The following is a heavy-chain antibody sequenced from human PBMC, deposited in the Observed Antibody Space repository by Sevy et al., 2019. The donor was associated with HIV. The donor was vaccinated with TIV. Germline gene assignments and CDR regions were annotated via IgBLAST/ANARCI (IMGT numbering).Heavy chain of an antibody. CDR2: IFYSGRS. D-gene: IGHD3-3*01. J-gene: IGHJ6*02. V-gene: IGHV4-39*01. CDR1: GASITTNTYY. CDR3: ARHEAYDFWGDTIRENYYYGIDV. Sequence: SETLSLTCSVSGASITTNTYYWGWIRQAPGKGLEWIGSIFYSGRSDYNPSLKGRVTISVDTSNNQFSLKLRSVTAADTSVYYCARHEAYDFWGDTIRENYYYGIDVWGQGTTVTVSS.